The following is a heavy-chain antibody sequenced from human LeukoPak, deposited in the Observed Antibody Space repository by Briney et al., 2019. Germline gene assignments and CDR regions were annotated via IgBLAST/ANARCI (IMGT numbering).Heavy chain of an antibody. D-gene: IGHD3-3*01. CDR3: AKVGFSEMEWLLYSDH. CDR2: ISGSSGHT. J-gene: IGHJ4*02. Sequence: GRSLRLSCAASGFTFSSYGMHWVRQAPGKGLEWVSAISGSSGHTYYADSVKGRFTISRDNSKNTLYLQMNSLRAEDTAVYYCAKVGFSEMEWLLYSDHWGQGTLVTVSS. V-gene: IGHV3-23*01. CDR1: GFTFSSYG.